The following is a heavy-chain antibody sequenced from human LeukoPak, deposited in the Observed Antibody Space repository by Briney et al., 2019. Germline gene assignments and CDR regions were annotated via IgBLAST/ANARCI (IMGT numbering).Heavy chain of an antibody. V-gene: IGHV3-23*01. CDR2: ISGSGGSA. CDR3: AKGRYSNYELVPFDP. CDR1: GFTFSSYA. Sequence: GGSLRLSCAASGFTFSSYAMSWVRQAPGKGLEWVSAISGSGGSAYYADSVKGRFTISRDNSKNTLYLQMNSLRAEDTAVYYCAKGRYSNYELVPFDPWGQGTLVTVSS. D-gene: IGHD4-11*01. J-gene: IGHJ5*02.